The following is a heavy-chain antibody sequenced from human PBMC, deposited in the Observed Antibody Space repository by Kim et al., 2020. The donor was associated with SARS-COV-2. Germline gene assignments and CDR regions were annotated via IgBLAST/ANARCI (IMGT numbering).Heavy chain of an antibody. V-gene: IGHV4-59*01. D-gene: IGHD3-9*01. CDR2: IYYSGST. CDR1: GGSISSYY. J-gene: IGHJ3*02. CDR3: ARGGIYYDILTGYRPGGAFDI. Sequence: SETLSLTCTVSGGSISSYYWSWIRQPPGKGLEWIGYIYYSGSTNYNPSLKSRVTISVDTSKNQFSLKLSSVTAADTAVYYCARGGIYYDILTGYRPGGAFDIWGQGTMVTVSS.